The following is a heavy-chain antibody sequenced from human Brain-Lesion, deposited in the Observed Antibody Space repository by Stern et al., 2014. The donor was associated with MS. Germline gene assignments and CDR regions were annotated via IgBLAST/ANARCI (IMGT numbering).Heavy chain of an antibody. CDR1: GGSISSGGYY. J-gene: IGHJ6*02. CDR2: IFNSGST. V-gene: IGHV4-61*02. CDR3: ARGRVVPGFQYYATDV. Sequence: QVQLQESGPGLVKPSQTLSLSCTVSGGSISSGGYYWSWIRQPAGKGLEWIGRIFNSGSTSYNPSLKSRVTISIDTPKNPFSPRLNPMTAADTAVYYCARGRVVPGFQYYATDVWGQGTTVIVSS. D-gene: IGHD2-2*01.